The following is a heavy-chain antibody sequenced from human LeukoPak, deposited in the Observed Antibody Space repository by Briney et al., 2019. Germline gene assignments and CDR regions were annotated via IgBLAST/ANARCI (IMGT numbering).Heavy chain of an antibody. CDR1: GFTFSSYA. Sequence: GGSLRLSCAASGFTFSSYAMSWVRQAPGKGLEWVSAISGSGGSTYYADSVKGRFTISRDNSKNTLYLQMNSLRAEDTAIYYCAKLFRSDYDFWSGYYYYYGMDVWGQGTTVTVSS. CDR3: AKLFRSDYDFWSGYYYYYGMDV. D-gene: IGHD3-3*01. CDR2: ISGSGGST. J-gene: IGHJ6*02. V-gene: IGHV3-23*01.